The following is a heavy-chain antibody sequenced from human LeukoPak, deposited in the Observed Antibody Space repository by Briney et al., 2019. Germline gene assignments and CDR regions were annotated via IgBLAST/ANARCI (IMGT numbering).Heavy chain of an antibody. CDR3: ARDNPPYYYGSGSYDHYYYYMDV. J-gene: IGHJ6*03. D-gene: IGHD3-10*01. CDR1: GGTFSSHV. Sequence: RASVKVSCKASGGTFSSHVFSWVRQAPGQGLEWMGGIIPIFRTANYAQKFQGRLTITADESTSTAYMELSSLRSEDTAVYYCARDNPPYYYGSGSYDHYYYYMDVWGKGTTVTISS. CDR2: IIPIFRTA. V-gene: IGHV1-69*13.